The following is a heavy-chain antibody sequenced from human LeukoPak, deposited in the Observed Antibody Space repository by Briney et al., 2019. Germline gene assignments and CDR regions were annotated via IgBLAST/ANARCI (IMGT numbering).Heavy chain of an antibody. J-gene: IGHJ4*02. Sequence: PGGSLRLSCAASGFTFSNYAMSWVRQAPGRGLEWVSAISRSGESTYYADSVKGRFTISRDNSQNTLHLQMNSLRAEDTSVYHCARQLGYCSDGSCYFDYWGQGTLVTVSS. CDR3: ARQLGYCSDGSCYFDY. CDR2: ISRSGEST. CDR1: GFTFSNYA. V-gene: IGHV3-23*01. D-gene: IGHD2-15*01.